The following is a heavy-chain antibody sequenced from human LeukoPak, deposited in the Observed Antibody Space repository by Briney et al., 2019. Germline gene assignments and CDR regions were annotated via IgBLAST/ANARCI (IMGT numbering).Heavy chain of an antibody. CDR2: INSHSGGT. V-gene: IGHV1-2*02. Sequence: ASVKVSCKASGYTFTGYYIHWVRQAPGHGLEWMGWINSHSGGTKYAQKFQGRVTMTRDTSISTAYMELNSLRFDDTAVYYCAGDSPPLDAFDIWGQGTMVTVSS. CDR1: GYTFTGYY. CDR3: AGDSPPLDAFDI. J-gene: IGHJ3*02.